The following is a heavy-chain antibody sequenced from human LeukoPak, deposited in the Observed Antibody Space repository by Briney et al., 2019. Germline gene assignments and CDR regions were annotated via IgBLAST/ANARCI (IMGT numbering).Heavy chain of an antibody. Sequence: PGGSLRLSCAASGIAFSSNAMSWGRQTPGKGLEWVSSISSSGDITSYADSVKGRFTISRDKSKNTLYLQMNSLRAEDTAVYYCAKRDTSGYYYFDYWGQGTLVTVSS. V-gene: IGHV3-23*01. CDR3: AKRDTSGYYYFDY. CDR1: GIAFSSNA. D-gene: IGHD3-22*01. CDR2: ISSSGDIT. J-gene: IGHJ4*02.